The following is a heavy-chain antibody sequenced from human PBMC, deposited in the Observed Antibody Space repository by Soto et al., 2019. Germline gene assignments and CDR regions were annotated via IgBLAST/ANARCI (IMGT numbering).Heavy chain of an antibody. CDR3: ARGSGGSGYILTY. D-gene: IGHD3-22*01. J-gene: IGHJ4*02. V-gene: IGHV4-30-4*01. CDR2: IYYSGST. Sequence: SLTCTVSGVSISSGDYYWSWIRQPPGKGLEWIGYIYYSGSTYYNPSLKSRVTISVDTSKNQFSLKLSSVTAADTAVYYCARGSGGSGYILTYWGQGTLVTVSS. CDR1: GVSISSGDYY.